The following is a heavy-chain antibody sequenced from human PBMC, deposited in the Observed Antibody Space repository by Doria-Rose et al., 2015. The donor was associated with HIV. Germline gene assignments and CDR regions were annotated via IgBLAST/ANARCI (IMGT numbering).Heavy chain of an antibody. D-gene: IGHD6-13*01. J-gene: IGHJ4*02. V-gene: IGHV2-26*01. CDR2: IFSDDER. CDR1: GVSLSSPGMG. CDR3: ARIKSSRWYHKYYFDF. Sequence: QITLKESGPVLVKPTETLTLTCTVSGVSLSSPGMGVSWIRQPPGKALEWLANIFSDDERSYKTSPKSRLTISRGTSKSQVVLTMTDMDPVDTATYYCARIKSSRWYHKYYFDFWGQGTLVIVS.